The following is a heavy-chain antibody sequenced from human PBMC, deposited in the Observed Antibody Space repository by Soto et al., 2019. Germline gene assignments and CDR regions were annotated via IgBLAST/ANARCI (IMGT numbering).Heavy chain of an antibody. J-gene: IGHJ4*02. Sequence: PGGSLRLSCAASGFTFSSCWMTWVRQAPGKGLEWVAHIKPDGSEIAYVDSVKGRFTISRDNAKNSLYLDMNSLRAEDTAVYYCARERRESPPDYWGLGTLVTVSS. CDR3: ARERRESPPDY. CDR2: IKPDGSEI. CDR1: GFTFSSCW. V-gene: IGHV3-7*04.